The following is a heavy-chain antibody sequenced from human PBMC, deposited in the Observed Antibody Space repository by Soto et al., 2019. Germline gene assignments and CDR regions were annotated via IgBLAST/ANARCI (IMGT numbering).Heavy chain of an antibody. J-gene: IGHJ6*02. CDR3: ARGRGTMISLDV. Sequence: ASMKLSCKASVYTLTTYDINCVRQANGQGLEWMGWMNANSGNTGYAQKFQGRVTMTRNTSISTAYMELSSLRSEDTAVYYCARGRGTMISLDVWRQGTTVTVSS. V-gene: IGHV1-8*01. CDR1: VYTLTTYD. D-gene: IGHD3-22*01. CDR2: MNANSGNT.